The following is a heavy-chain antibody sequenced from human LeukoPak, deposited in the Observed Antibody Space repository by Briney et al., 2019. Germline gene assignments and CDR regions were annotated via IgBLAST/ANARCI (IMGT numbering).Heavy chain of an antibody. D-gene: IGHD1-26*01. Sequence: ASVKVSCKASGGTFSSYAISWVRQAPGQGLEWMGGIIPIFGTANYAQKFQGRVTITADESTSTAYMELSSLRSEDTAVYYCASKWEPTPSSHYYYYMDVWGKGTTVTVSS. CDR2: IIPIFGTA. CDR3: ASKWEPTPSSHYYYYMDV. J-gene: IGHJ6*03. CDR1: GGTFSSYA. V-gene: IGHV1-69*13.